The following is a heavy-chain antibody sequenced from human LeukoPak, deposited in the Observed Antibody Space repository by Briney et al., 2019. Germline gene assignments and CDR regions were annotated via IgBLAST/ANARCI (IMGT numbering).Heavy chain of an antibody. Sequence: KTSETLSLTCTVSGGSISSSSYYWGWIRQPPGKGLEWIGSIYYSGSTYHNPSLQSRVTISADTSKNQFSLKLSSVTAADTAVYYCAGTLSNIAARPFDYWGQGTLVTVSS. J-gene: IGHJ4*02. V-gene: IGHV4-39*01. CDR1: GGSISSSSYY. CDR2: IYYSGST. D-gene: IGHD6-6*01. CDR3: AGTLSNIAARPFDY.